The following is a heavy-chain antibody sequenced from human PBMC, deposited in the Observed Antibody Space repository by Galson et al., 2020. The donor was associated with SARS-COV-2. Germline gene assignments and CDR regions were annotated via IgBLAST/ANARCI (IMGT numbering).Heavy chain of an antibody. J-gene: IGHJ6*04. V-gene: IGHV1-58*01. Sequence: SVKVSCKTSGFTFSNTAVQLVRQARGQRIEWIGWIVAGSGDTNYAQNFQGRVTITRDMSTAKAYLELSSLRSEDTAMYYCAAGVRVRGVTPLYYYYVMGFWGEGTTVAVSS. CDR3: AAGVRVRGVTPLYYYYVMGF. CDR1: GFTFSNTA. D-gene: IGHD3-10*01. CDR2: IVAGSGDT.